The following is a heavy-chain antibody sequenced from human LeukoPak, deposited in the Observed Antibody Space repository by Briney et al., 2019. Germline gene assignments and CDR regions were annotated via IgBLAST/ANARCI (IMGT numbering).Heavy chain of an antibody. V-gene: IGHV3-53*01. Sequence: GGSLRLSCAASGLTGSHNYVGWVRQAPGKGLEWVSAIHTSGDTCYADSVKGRFTISRDTSKNTLYLQINSLRVEDTAVYYCIVFGDSNHWGQGTLVTVSS. D-gene: IGHD4-17*01. CDR2: IHTSGDT. CDR3: IVFGDSNH. J-gene: IGHJ5*02. CDR1: GLTGSHNY.